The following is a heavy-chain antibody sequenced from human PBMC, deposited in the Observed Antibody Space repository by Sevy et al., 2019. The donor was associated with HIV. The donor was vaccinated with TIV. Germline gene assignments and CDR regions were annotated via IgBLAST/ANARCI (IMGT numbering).Heavy chain of an antibody. CDR1: RFSLSTSGVG. Sequence: SGPTLVKPTQTLTLTCTFSRFSLSTSGVGVGWIRQPPGKALEWLALIYWNDDKRYSPSLKSRLTITKDTSKNQVVLTMTNMDPVDTVTYYCATAGYSSSSAYLDYWGQGTLVTVSS. J-gene: IGHJ4*02. D-gene: IGHD6-6*01. CDR3: ATAGYSSSSAYLDY. V-gene: IGHV2-5*01. CDR2: IYWNDDK.